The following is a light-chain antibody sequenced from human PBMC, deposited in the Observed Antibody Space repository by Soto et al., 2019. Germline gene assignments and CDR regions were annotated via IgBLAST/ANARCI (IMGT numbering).Light chain of an antibody. Sequence: ENVLTQSPATLSLSPEEKATLSCRASQSVSSYLAWYQQKPGQAPRLLIYDASNRATGIPARFSGSGSGTDFTLTISSLEPEDFAVYYCQKRSNWPPPFGGGTKVDIK. CDR2: DAS. CDR1: QSVSSY. CDR3: QKRSNWPPP. J-gene: IGKJ4*01. V-gene: IGKV3-11*01.